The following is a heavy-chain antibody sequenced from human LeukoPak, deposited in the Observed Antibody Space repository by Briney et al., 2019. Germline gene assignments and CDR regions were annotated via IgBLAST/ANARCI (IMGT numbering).Heavy chain of an antibody. D-gene: IGHD3-22*01. CDR3: AKDYESDGYPCLDH. CDR1: GFTFSRLA. V-gene: IGHV3-23*01. CDR2: ISASGP. J-gene: IGHJ4*02. Sequence: QPGGSLRLSCAASGFTFSRLAMTWVRQAPGKGLEWVSTISASGPYYADAVRGRFTISRDNSRNTLSLQMDSLRAEDTAVYYCAKDYESDGYPCLDHWGLGTLVTVSS.